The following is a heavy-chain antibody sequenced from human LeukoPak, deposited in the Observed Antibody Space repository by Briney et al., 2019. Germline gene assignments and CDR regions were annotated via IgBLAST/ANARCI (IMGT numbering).Heavy chain of an antibody. CDR1: GGPMSDSY. CDR3: ASLGSVTAPIPYNWFDP. CDR2: IHAIGST. J-gene: IGHJ5*02. V-gene: IGHV4-4*07. D-gene: IGHD1-14*01. Sequence: ASETLSLTCTVSGGPMSDSYWYWIRHSAATGMEWIGRIHAIGSTNYNPSLKSRVIISLDTSKNQFSLSLSAVTAADTAVYYCASLGSVTAPIPYNWFDPWGQGTLVTVSS.